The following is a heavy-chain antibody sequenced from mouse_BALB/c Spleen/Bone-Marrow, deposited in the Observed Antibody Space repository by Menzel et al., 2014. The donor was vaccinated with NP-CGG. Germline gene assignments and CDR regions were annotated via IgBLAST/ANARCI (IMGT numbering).Heavy chain of an antibody. J-gene: IGHJ4*01. CDR3: ARRHGNYLYYAMDY. Sequence: EVKLVESGGGLVQPGGSLKLSCAASGFTFSSYTMSWVRQTPEKRLEWVAYISNGGGSTYYPDTVKGRFTISRDNAKNTLCLQMSSLKSEDTAMYYCARRHGNYLYYAMDYWGQGTPVTVSS. D-gene: IGHD2-1*01. CDR1: GFTFSSYT. V-gene: IGHV5-12-2*01. CDR2: ISNGGGST.